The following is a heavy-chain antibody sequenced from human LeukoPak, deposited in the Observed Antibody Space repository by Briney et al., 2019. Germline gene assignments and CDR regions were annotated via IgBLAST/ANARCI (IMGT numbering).Heavy chain of an antibody. V-gene: IGHV4-39*01. CDR1: GGSISSSSYY. Sequence: PETLSVTCTVSGGSISSSSYYWGWIRQPPGKGLEWIGSIYYSGSTYYNPSLKSRVTISVDTSKNQFSLKLSSVTAADTAVYYCASAGPQKLLEWYPMYYFDCWGQGTLVTVSS. D-gene: IGHD3-3*01. CDR2: IYYSGST. J-gene: IGHJ4*02. CDR3: ASAGPQKLLEWYPMYYFDC.